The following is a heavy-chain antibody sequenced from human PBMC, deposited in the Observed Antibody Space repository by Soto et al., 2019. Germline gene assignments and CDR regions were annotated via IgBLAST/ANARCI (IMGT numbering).Heavy chain of an antibody. CDR3: ARLPEGLWLVGYYYYGMDV. CDR2: INHSGST. D-gene: IGHD6-19*01. Sequence: PSETLSLTCAVYGGSFSGYYWSWIRQPPGKGLEWIGEINHSGSTNYNPSLKSRVTISVDTSKNQFSLKLSSVTAADTAVYYCARLPEGLWLVGYYYYGMDVWGQGTTVTVSS. V-gene: IGHV4-34*01. CDR1: GGSFSGYY. J-gene: IGHJ6*02.